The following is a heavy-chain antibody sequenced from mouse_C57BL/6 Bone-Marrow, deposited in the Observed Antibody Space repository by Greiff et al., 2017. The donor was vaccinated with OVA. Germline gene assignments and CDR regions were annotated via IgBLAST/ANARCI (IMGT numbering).Heavy chain of an antibody. Sequence: QVQLQQPGAELVMPGASVKLSCKASGYTFTSYWMHWVKQRPGQGLEWIGEIDPSDSYTNYNQKFKGKSTLTVDKSSSTAYMQLGSLTSEDSAVYYGAARMYSDGSSYVGRWYFDFWGTGTTVTVAS. CDR1: GYTFTSYW. CDR3: AARMYSDGSSYVGRWYFDF. V-gene: IGHV1-69*01. CDR2: IDPSDSYT. D-gene: IGHD1-1*01. J-gene: IGHJ1*03.